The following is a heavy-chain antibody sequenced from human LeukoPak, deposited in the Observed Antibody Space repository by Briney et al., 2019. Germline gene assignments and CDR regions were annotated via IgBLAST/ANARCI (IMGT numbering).Heavy chain of an antibody. Sequence: PGGSLRLSCAASGFTFSSYGMHWVRQAPGKGLEWVAVISYDGSNKYYADSVKGRFTISRDNSKNTLYLQTNSLRAEDTAVYYCAKDSGRYCSGGSCSYNWFDPWGQGTLVTVSS. J-gene: IGHJ5*02. D-gene: IGHD2-15*01. CDR1: GFTFSSYG. CDR2: ISYDGSNK. CDR3: AKDSGRYCSGGSCSYNWFDP. V-gene: IGHV3-30*18.